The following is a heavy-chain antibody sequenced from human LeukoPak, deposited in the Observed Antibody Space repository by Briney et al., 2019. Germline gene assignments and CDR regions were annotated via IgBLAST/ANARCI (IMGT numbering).Heavy chain of an antibody. Sequence: GGSLRLSCAASGFTFSDHYMDWVRQAPGKGLEWVGRTKNKANSYTTEYAASVKGRFTISRDDSKNTAYLQMNSLKTEDTAVYYCLKVAELWGQGTLVTVSS. D-gene: IGHD6-19*01. CDR2: TKNKANSYTT. CDR3: LKVAEL. J-gene: IGHJ4*02. CDR1: GFTFSDHY. V-gene: IGHV3-72*01.